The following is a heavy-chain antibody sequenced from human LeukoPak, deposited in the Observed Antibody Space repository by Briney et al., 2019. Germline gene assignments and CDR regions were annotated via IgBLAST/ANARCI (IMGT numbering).Heavy chain of an antibody. Sequence: GGSLRLSCAASGFTFSSYAMSWVRQAPGKGLEWVSAISGSGGSTYYADSVKGRFTISRDNSKNTLYLQMNSLRAEDTAVYYCAKEASRYLDWLDYFDYWGQGTLVTVSS. CDR2: ISGSGGST. CDR3: AKEASRYLDWLDYFDY. CDR1: GFTFSSYA. D-gene: IGHD3-9*01. V-gene: IGHV3-23*01. J-gene: IGHJ4*02.